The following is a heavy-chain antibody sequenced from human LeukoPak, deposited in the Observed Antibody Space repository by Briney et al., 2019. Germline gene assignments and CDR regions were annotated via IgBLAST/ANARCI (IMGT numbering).Heavy chain of an antibody. V-gene: IGHV3-7*01. J-gene: IGHJ3*02. CDR2: IKQDGSEK. Sequence: GGSLRLSCAASGFTSSNYWMSWVRQAPGKGLEWVGNIKQDGSEKYYVDSVKGRFTISRDNAENSLFLQLNSLRADDTAVYYCARVAGDGAFDIWGQGTMVTVSS. CDR1: GFTSSNYW. D-gene: IGHD6-19*01. CDR3: ARVAGDGAFDI.